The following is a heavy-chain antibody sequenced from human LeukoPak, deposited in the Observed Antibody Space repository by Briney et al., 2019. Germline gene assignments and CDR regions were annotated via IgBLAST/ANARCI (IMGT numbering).Heavy chain of an antibody. CDR1: GDSLTELS. CDR3: ATLSHYDSSAYYYTY. Sequence: GASVKVSCTVSGDSLTELSMHWVRQALGKGLEWMGGFDPEDGETVYAQKFQARVTMTEDTSTDTAYMELSSLTSEDTAVYYCATLSHYDSSAYYYTYWGQGTLLTVSS. D-gene: IGHD3-22*01. J-gene: IGHJ4*02. CDR2: FDPEDGET. V-gene: IGHV1-24*01.